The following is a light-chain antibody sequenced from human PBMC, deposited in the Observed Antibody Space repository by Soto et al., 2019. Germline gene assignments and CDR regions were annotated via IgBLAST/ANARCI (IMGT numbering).Light chain of an antibody. Sequence: EIVLTQSPGTLSLSPGERATLSCRASQSVSSSFLAWYQQKPGQAPRLLIYGASSRATGIPDRFSGSGSGTDFTLTISRLEPEDVEVYYWQQYDRSPLTFGGGTKVEIK. V-gene: IGKV3-20*01. CDR1: QSVSSSF. CDR2: GAS. J-gene: IGKJ4*01. CDR3: QQYDRSPLT.